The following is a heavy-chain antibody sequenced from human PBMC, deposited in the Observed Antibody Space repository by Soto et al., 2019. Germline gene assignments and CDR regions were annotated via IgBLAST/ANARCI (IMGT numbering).Heavy chain of an antibody. J-gene: IGHJ6*02. V-gene: IGHV3-30*09. CDR3: ARDLIKRGESYFRNMVV. D-gene: IGHD7-27*01. Sequence: QEQLVESGGGVVQPGGSLRLSCTASGFTFSSYAIHWVRQAPGKGLEWVAAISYDGSHKYYADAVKGRFAISRDNSKNPLYLQITSLRAGDTAVYYCARDLIKRGESYFRNMVVWGQGTTVTVSS. CDR2: ISYDGSHK. CDR1: GFTFSSYA.